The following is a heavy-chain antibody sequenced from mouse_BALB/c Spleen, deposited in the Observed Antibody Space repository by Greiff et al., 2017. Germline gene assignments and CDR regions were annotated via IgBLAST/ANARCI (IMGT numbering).Heavy chain of an antibody. CDR3: ARWDYGSSEGRFAY. D-gene: IGHD1-1*01. CDR2: ISYSGST. Sequence: EVKLQESGPGLVKPSQSLSLTCTVTGYSITSDYAWNWIRQFPGNKLEWMGYISYSGSTSYNPSLKSRISITRDTSKNQFFLQLNSVTTEDTATYYCARWDYGSSEGRFAYWGQGTLVTVSA. V-gene: IGHV3-2*02. CDR1: GYSITSDYA. J-gene: IGHJ3*01.